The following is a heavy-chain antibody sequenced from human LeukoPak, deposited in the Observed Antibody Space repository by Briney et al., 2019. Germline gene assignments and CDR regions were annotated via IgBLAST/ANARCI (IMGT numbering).Heavy chain of an antibody. D-gene: IGHD3-3*01. Sequence: GESLKISCKGSGHSFTSYWIGWVRQMPGKGLEWMGIIYPGDSDTRYSPSFQGQVTISADKPISTAYLQWSSLKASDTAMYYCARHRSDDFWSGFFPENWGQGTMVTVSS. CDR2: IYPGDSDT. CDR3: ARHRSDDFWSGFFPEN. V-gene: IGHV5-51*01. CDR1: GHSFTSYW. J-gene: IGHJ3*01.